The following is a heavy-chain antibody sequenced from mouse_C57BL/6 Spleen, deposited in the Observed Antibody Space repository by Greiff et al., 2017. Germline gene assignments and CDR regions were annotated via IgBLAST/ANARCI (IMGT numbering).Heavy chain of an antibody. CDR1: GFTFTDYY. CDR2: IRNKANGYTT. CDR3: ARYKRPDWYFDV. D-gene: IGHD1-2*01. J-gene: IGHJ1*03. V-gene: IGHV7-3*01. Sequence: EVMLVESGGGLVQPGGSLSLSCAASGFTFTDYYMSWVRQPPGKALEWLGFIRNKANGYTTEYSASVKGRFTISRDNSQSILYLQMNALRAEDSATYYCARYKRPDWYFDVWGTGTTVTVSS.